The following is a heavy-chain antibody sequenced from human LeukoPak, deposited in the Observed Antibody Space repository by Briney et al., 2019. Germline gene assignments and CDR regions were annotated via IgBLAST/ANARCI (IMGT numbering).Heavy chain of an antibody. J-gene: IGHJ4*02. V-gene: IGHV3-48*03. CDR3: ARCPRWAHFDY. Sequence: GGSLRLSCAGSGFTFSSYEMNWVRQAPGKGLEWVSYISSSGRAIYYADSVKGRFTVSRDNAKNSLYLQMNSLRAEDTAVYYCARCPRWAHFDYWGQGTLVTVSP. CDR1: GFTFSSYE. D-gene: IGHD4-23*01. CDR2: ISSSGRAI.